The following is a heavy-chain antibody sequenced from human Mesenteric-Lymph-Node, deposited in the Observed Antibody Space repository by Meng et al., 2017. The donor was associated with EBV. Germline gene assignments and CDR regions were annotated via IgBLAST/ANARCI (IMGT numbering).Heavy chain of an antibody. CDR1: VGSVNSGGYS. D-gene: IGHD4-17*01. CDR3: AGGDYVNQFHY. V-gene: IGHV4-30-2*06. Sequence: QLQGPGTGLWKPSKILSLTCTVSVGSVNSGGYSWGWIRRSPEKGLEWIGYVHHSGLTYYNPSLETRVIISLERSKNQFSLKLTSVTAADTAVYYCAGGDYVNQFHYWGQGTLVTVSS. J-gene: IGHJ4*02. CDR2: VHHSGLT.